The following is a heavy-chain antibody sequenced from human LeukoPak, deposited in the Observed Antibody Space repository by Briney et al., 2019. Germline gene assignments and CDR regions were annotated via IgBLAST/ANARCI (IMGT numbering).Heavy chain of an antibody. CDR3: ARMPQSNYYYYYGMDV. CDR2: VSYDGSNK. D-gene: IGHD2-2*01. CDR1: GFTFSSYA. V-gene: IGHV3-30*04. Sequence: PGGSLRLSCAASGFTFSSYAMHWVRQAPGKGLEWVAVVSYDGSNKYYADSVKGRFTISRDNSKNTLYLQMNSLRAEDTAVYYCARMPQSNYYYYYGMDVWGQGTLVTVSS. J-gene: IGHJ6*02.